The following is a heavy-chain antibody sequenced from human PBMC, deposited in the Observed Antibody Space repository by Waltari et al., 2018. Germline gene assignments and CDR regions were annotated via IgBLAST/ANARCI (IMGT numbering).Heavy chain of an antibody. Sequence: QVQLQQWGAGLLKPSETLSLTCAVYGGSFSGYYWSWIRQPPGKGLEWIGEINHSGSTNDSPSLKSRVTISVDTSKNQFSRKLSSVTAADTAVYYCAARITGTTTTDVWGQGTTVTVSS. CDR2: INHSGST. CDR3: AARITGTTTTDV. CDR1: GGSFSGYY. J-gene: IGHJ6*02. D-gene: IGHD1-20*01. V-gene: IGHV4-34*01.